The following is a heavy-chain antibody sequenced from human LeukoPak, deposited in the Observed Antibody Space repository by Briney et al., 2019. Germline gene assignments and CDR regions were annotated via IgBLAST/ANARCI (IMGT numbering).Heavy chain of an antibody. Sequence: PGGSLRLSCAASGFTFSSFSMNWVRQAPGKGLEWVAVIWYDGSNKYYADSVKGRFTISRDNSKNTLYLQMNSLRAEDTAVYYCARNFLTGYYTGYGMDVWGQGTTVTVSS. V-gene: IGHV3-33*08. CDR3: ARNFLTGYYTGYGMDV. CDR1: GFTFSSFS. D-gene: IGHD3-9*01. CDR2: IWYDGSNK. J-gene: IGHJ6*02.